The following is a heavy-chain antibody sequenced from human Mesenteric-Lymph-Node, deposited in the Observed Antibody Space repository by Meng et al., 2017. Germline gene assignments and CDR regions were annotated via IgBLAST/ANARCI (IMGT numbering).Heavy chain of an antibody. CDR3: AKEPIESGSYHLDY. Sequence: EVQVLESGGGLVQPGGSLRLSCAASGFSFSSYAMIWVRQAPGKGLEWVSAISGGGVTTYYADSVKGRFTITRDNPKNTLYLQMNSLRAEDTAVYYCAKEPIESGSYHLDYWGQGTLVTVS. CDR1: GFSFSSYA. D-gene: IGHD1-26*01. V-gene: IGHV3-23*01. J-gene: IGHJ4*02. CDR2: ISGGGVTT.